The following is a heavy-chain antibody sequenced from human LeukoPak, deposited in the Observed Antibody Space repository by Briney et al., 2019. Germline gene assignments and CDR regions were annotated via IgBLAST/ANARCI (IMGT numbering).Heavy chain of an antibody. V-gene: IGHV3-7*01. CDR1: GFSFSNSW. CDR3: ATSADAPGNY. J-gene: IGHJ4*02. CDR2: IRQDGSVK. D-gene: IGHD2-2*01. Sequence: GGSLRLSCAASGFSFSNSWMSWVRQAPGKGLEWVANIRQDGSVKYYVGSVKGRFTISRDNAENSLYLQMNSLRADGTAVYYCATSADAPGNYWGQGTLVTVSS.